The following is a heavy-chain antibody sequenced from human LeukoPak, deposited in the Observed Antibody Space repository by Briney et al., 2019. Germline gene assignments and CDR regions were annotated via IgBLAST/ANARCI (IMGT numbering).Heavy chain of an antibody. V-gene: IGHV4-59*01. CDR3: SAGKQLWLRGLFDY. D-gene: IGHD5-18*01. J-gene: IGHJ4*02. Sequence: SETLSLTCSVSGDSISTYYWSWIRQPPGKALEWIGYVYYSGSTDYNPSLKSRVTISIDTYKKQFSLNLNSVTAADTGVYYCSAGKQLWLRGLFDYWGQGTLVTVSS. CDR1: GDSISTYY. CDR2: VYYSGST.